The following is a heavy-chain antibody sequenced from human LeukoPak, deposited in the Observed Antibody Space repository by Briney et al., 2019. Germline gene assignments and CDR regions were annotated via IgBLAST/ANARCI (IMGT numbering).Heavy chain of an antibody. V-gene: IGHV4-4*07. Sequence: SETLSLTCTVSGGSISSYYWGWIRQPAGKGLEWIGRIYTSGSTNYNPSLKSRVTMSVDTSKNQFSLKLSSVTAADTALYYCARDGMVEWYYLDYWGQGTLVTVSS. CDR3: ARDGMVEWYYLDY. J-gene: IGHJ4*02. D-gene: IGHD3-3*01. CDR1: GGSISSYY. CDR2: IYTSGST.